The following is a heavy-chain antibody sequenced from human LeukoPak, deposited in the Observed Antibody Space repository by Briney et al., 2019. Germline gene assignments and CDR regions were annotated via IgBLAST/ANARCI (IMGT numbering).Heavy chain of an antibody. Sequence: PGGSLRLSCAASGFTFDDYTMHWVRHAPGKGLEWVSLISWDGGSTYYADSVKGRFTISRDNSKNSLYLQMNSLRTEDTALYYCAKAHDLGELPLAFDYWGQGTLVTVSS. CDR1: GFTFDDYT. J-gene: IGHJ4*02. V-gene: IGHV3-43*01. D-gene: IGHD3-16*02. CDR2: ISWDGGST. CDR3: AKAHDLGELPLAFDY.